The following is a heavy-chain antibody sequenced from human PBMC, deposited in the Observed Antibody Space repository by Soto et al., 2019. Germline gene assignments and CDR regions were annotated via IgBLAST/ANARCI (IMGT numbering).Heavy chain of an antibody. J-gene: IGHJ5*02. CDR2: IDSSSGTI. CDR3: AREDGDLNWFDP. V-gene: IGHV3-48*02. CDR1: GFTFSSYS. Sequence: EVQLVESGGGLVQPGGSLRLPCAPSGFTFSSYSMNWVRQAPGKGLEWVSYIDSSSGTIYYADSVKGRFTISRDNAKNSLYLQMNSLRDEDTAVYYCAREDGDLNWFDPWGQGTLVTVSS. D-gene: IGHD4-17*01.